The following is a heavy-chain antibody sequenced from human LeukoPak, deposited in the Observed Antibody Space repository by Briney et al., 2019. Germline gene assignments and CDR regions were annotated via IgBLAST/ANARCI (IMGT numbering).Heavy chain of an antibody. V-gene: IGHV3-9*01. CDR2: ISWNSGSI. CDR1: GFTFDDYA. Sequence: PGRSLRLTCAASGFTFDDYAMHWVRQAPGKGLEWVSGISWNSGSIGYADSVKGRFTISRDNAKNSLYLQMNSLRAEDTALYYCAKDRRAVADYYYGMDVWGQGTTVTVSS. J-gene: IGHJ6*02. CDR3: AKDRRAVADYYYGMDV. D-gene: IGHD6-19*01.